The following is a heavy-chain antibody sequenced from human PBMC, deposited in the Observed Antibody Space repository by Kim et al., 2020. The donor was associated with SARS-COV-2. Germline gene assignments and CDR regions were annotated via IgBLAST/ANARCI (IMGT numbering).Heavy chain of an antibody. V-gene: IGHV3-15*01. CDR3: TTVPEGLWLALPLGLDY. D-gene: IGHD5-12*01. J-gene: IGHJ4*02. CDR2: IKSKTEGGTT. Sequence: GGSLRLSCAASGFTFSNAWMSWVRQAPGKGLEWVGRIKSKTEGGTTDYAAPVKGRFTISRDDSKNTLYLQMNSLKTEDTAVYYCTTVPEGLWLALPLGLDYWGQGTLVTVSS. CDR1: GFTFSNAW.